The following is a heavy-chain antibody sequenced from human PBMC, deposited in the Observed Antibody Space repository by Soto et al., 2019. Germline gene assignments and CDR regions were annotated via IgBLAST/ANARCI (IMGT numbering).Heavy chain of an antibody. Sequence: QVQLVQSGAEVKKPGSSVKVSCKASGGTFSSYAISWVRQAPGQGLEWMGGIIPIFGTANYAQKFQGRVTSTADESTSTAYMELSSLRSEDTSVYYCARGYYYDSSGYYSNAYYFDYWGQRTLVTVSS. D-gene: IGHD3-22*01. CDR3: ARGYYYDSSGYYSNAYYFDY. CDR1: GGTFSSYA. J-gene: IGHJ4*02. V-gene: IGHV1-69*01. CDR2: IIPIFGTA.